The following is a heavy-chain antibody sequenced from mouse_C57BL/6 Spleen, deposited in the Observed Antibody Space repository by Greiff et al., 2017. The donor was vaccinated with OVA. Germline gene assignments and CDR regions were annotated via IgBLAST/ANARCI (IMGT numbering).Heavy chain of an antibody. CDR2: ISNGGGST. Sequence: EVQVVESGGGLVQPGGSLKLSCAASGFTFSDYYMYWVRQTPEKRLEWVAYISNGGGSTYYPDTVKGRFTISRDNAKNTLYLQMSRLKSEDTAMYYCARRLSGYYSNEDYAMDYWGQGTSVTVSS. V-gene: IGHV5-12*01. CDR3: ARRLSGYYSNEDYAMDY. CDR1: GFTFSDYY. J-gene: IGHJ4*01. D-gene: IGHD2-5*01.